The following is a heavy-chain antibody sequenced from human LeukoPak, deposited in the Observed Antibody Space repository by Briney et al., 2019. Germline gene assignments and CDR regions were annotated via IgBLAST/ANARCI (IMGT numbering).Heavy chain of an antibody. CDR2: IRYDGSNK. D-gene: IGHD6-13*01. CDR1: GFTFSSYG. Sequence: GGSLKLSCAASGFTFSSYGMHWVRQAPGKGLEWVAFIRYDGSNKYYADSVKGRFTISRDNSKNTLYLQMNSLRAEDTAVYYCAKDSEYSSSWYGYYYYYMDVWGKGTTVTVSS. V-gene: IGHV3-30*02. J-gene: IGHJ6*03. CDR3: AKDSEYSSSWYGYYYYYMDV.